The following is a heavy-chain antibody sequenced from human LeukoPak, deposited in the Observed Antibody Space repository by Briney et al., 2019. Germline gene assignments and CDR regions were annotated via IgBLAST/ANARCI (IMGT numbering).Heavy chain of an antibody. CDR1: GLTIGDYW. CDR2: IHPDGSVE. Sequence: GGSLRLSCAASGLTIGDYWMSWVRQAPEKGLEWVANIHPDGSVEHYLDSVKGRFTISRDNAENSLYLQMNSLRAEDTAVYYCAREGSVGYSYAKIDYWGQGTLVTVSS. V-gene: IGHV3-7*01. D-gene: IGHD5-18*01. CDR3: AREGSVGYSYAKIDY. J-gene: IGHJ4*02.